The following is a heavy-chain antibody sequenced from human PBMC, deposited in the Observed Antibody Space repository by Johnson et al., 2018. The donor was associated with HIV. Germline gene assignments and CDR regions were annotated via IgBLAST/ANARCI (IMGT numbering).Heavy chain of an antibody. D-gene: IGHD3-22*01. CDR2: ISYDGSNK. CDR1: GFSFSNYA. J-gene: IGHJ3*02. CDR3: ARGSYYDSSGDAFDI. Sequence: VESGGGVVQPGRSLRLSCAASGFSFSNYAMHWVRQAPGKGLEWVAVISYDGSNKYYADSVKGRFTISRDNSKNTLYLQINSLRAEDTAVYYCARGSYYDSSGDAFDIWGQGTMVTVSS. V-gene: IGHV3-30*04.